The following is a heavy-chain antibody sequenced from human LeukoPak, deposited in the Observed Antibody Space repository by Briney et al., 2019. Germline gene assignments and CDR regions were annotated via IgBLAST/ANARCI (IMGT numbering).Heavy chain of an antibody. D-gene: IGHD6-19*01. V-gene: IGHV4-39*01. CDR2: IYYSGST. Sequence: SETLSLTCTVSGGSISSSSYYWGWIRQPPGKGLEWIGSIYYSGSTYYNPSLKSRVTISVDTSKNQFSLKLSSVTAADTAVYYCARRDLPQWLDYVDVWGKGTTVTVSS. CDR1: GGSISSSSYY. CDR3: ARRDLPQWLDYVDV. J-gene: IGHJ6*03.